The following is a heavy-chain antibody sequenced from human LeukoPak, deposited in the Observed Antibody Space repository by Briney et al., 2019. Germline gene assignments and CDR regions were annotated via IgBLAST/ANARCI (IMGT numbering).Heavy chain of an antibody. Sequence: PSETLSLTCTVSGGSISSSSYYWGWIRQPPGKGLEWIGSIYYSGSTYCNPSLKSRVTISVDTSKNQFSLKLSSVTAADTAVYCCARQAISSGWLIDYWGQGTLVTVSS. CDR2: IYYSGST. CDR1: GGSISSSSYY. J-gene: IGHJ4*02. CDR3: ARQAISSGWLIDY. V-gene: IGHV4-39*01. D-gene: IGHD6-19*01.